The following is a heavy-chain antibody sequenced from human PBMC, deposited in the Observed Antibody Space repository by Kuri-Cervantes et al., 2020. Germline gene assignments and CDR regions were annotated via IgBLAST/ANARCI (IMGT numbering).Heavy chain of an antibody. CDR1: GFTFSSYA. D-gene: IGHD2-2*02. CDR3: ARQREYCSSTSCYTNYYYGMDV. J-gene: IGHJ6*02. V-gene: IGHV3-30*04. CDR2: ISYDGSNK. Sequence: GESLKISCAASGFTFSSYAMHWVRQAPGKGLEWVAVISYDGSNKYYADSVKGRFTISRDNSKNTLYLQMNSLRAEDTAVYYCARQREYCSSTSCYTNYYYGMDVWGQGTTVTVSS.